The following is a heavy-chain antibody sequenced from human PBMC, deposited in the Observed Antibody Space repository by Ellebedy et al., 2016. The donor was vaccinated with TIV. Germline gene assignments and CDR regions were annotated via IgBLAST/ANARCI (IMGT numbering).Heavy chain of an antibody. V-gene: IGHV1-69*04. J-gene: IGHJ4*02. D-gene: IGHD5-18*01. CDR2: IIPILGMT. CDR1: GGIVNNYG. CDR3: ATDSRYSYGYRFNF. Sequence: ASVKVSCKASGGIVNNYGISWVRQAPGQGLEWMGRIIPILGMTNYAQKFQGRATIYADKSTGTPYLELSPLRSEDTAVYYCATDSRYSYGYRFNFWGQGTLVIVSS.